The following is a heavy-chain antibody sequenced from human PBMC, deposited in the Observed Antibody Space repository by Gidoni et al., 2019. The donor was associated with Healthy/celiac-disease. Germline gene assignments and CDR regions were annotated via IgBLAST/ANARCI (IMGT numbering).Heavy chain of an antibody. CDR3: AKKGRYYYDSSGMGY. Sequence: EVQLLESGGGLVQPGGSLRLSCAASGFTFSSYAMSWVRQAPGKGLEWGSAISGSGGSTYYADSVKGRFTISRDNSKNTLYLQMNSLRAEDTAVYYCAKKGRYYYDSSGMGYWGQGTLVTVSS. J-gene: IGHJ4*02. V-gene: IGHV3-23*01. CDR1: GFTFSSYA. D-gene: IGHD3-22*01. CDR2: ISGSGGST.